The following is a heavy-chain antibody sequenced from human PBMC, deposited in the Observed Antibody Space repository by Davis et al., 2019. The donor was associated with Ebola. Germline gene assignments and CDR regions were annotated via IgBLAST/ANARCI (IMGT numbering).Heavy chain of an antibody. J-gene: IGHJ4*02. CDR3: ARSCSSTSCEYYFDY. Sequence: AASVKVSCKASGYTFTTYDINWVRQAPGQGLEWMGRIIPILGIANYAQKFQGRVTITADKSTSTAYMELSSLRSEDTAVYYCARSCSSTSCEYYFDYWGQGTLVTVSS. V-gene: IGHV1-69*04. CDR2: IIPILGIA. CDR1: GYTFTTYD. D-gene: IGHD2-2*01.